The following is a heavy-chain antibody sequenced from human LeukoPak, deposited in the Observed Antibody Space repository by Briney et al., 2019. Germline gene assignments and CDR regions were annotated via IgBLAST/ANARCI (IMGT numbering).Heavy chain of an antibody. D-gene: IGHD6-19*01. CDR2: IKQDGSEK. Sequence: GGSLRLSCAASGFTFSSYWMSWVRQAPGKGLEWVANIKQDGSEKYYVDSVKGRFTISRDNAKNSLYLQMNSLRAEDTAVYYCARDRVKKQWLVRRTNWFDPWGQGTLVTVSS. V-gene: IGHV3-7*01. J-gene: IGHJ5*02. CDR1: GFTFSSYW. CDR3: ARDRVKKQWLVRRTNWFDP.